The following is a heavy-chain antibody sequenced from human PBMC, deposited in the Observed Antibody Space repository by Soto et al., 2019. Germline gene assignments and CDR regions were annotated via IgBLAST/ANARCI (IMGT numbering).Heavy chain of an antibody. V-gene: IGHV4-59*12. J-gene: IGHJ3*02. CDR2: IYYSGST. Sequence: PSETLSLTCTVSGGSISSYYWSWIRQPPGKGLEWIGYIYYSGSTNYNPSLKSRVTISVDTSKNQFSLKLSSVTAADTAVYYCARDGYSRYAFGIWGQGTMVTVSS. CDR1: GGSISSYY. CDR3: ARDGYSRYAFGI. D-gene: IGHD4-4*01.